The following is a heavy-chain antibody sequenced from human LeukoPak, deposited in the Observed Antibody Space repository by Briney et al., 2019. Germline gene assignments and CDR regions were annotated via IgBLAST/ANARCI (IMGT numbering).Heavy chain of an antibody. Sequence: GGSLRLSCAASGFTFSSYAMHWVRQAPGKGLEWVAVISYDGSNKYYADSVKGRFTISRDNSKNTLYLQMNSLRAEDTAVYYCARVNIDYDYVWGSYRESYYFDYWGQGTLVTVSS. CDR2: ISYDGSNK. CDR3: ARVNIDYDYVWGSYRESYYFDY. J-gene: IGHJ4*02. D-gene: IGHD3-16*02. CDR1: GFTFSSYA. V-gene: IGHV3-30-3*01.